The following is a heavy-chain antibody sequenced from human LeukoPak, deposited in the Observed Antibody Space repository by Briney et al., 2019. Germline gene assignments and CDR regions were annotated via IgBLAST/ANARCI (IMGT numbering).Heavy chain of an antibody. CDR2: IYTSGST. V-gene: IGHV4-39*07. CDR3: ARDRGHSSSSRYGFDP. Sequence: SETLSLTCTVSGGSISSSSYYWGWIRQPPGKGLEWIGSIYTSGSTNYNPSLKSRVTMSVDTSKNQFSLKLSSVTAADTAVYYCARDRGHSSSSRYGFDPWGQGTLVTVSS. D-gene: IGHD6-6*01. CDR1: GGSISSSSYY. J-gene: IGHJ5*02.